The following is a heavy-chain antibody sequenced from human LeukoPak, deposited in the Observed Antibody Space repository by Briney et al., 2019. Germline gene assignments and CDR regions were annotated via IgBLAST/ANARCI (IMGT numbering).Heavy chain of an antibody. V-gene: IGHV3-15*01. J-gene: IGHJ4*02. CDR1: VFTLSNAW. D-gene: IGHD1-26*01. Sequence: GGALRLSRAPSVFTLSNAWISWVRQAPAPGVGWVGRIKSKTDGGTTDYAAPVKGRFTISRDDSKTTLYLQMNSLKTEDTAVYYCTTDGPWERHPLFPPFDYWGQGTLVTVSS. CDR2: IKSKTDGGTT. CDR3: TTDGPWERHPLFPPFDY.